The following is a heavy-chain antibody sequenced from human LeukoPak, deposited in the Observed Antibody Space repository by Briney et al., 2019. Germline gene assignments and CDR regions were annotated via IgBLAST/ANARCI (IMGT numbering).Heavy chain of an antibody. CDR1: GFIFSSYS. V-gene: IGHV3-23*01. J-gene: IGHJ2*01. CDR3: AKDRTVGAFYWYFDL. CDR2: ISSSGSGGNT. D-gene: IGHD1-26*01. Sequence: GGSLRLSCAASGFIFSSYSMNWVRQAPGKGLEWVSGISSSGSGGNTYYADSVKGRFTISRDSSKNTLFLHMNTLRAEDTAIYYCAKDRTVGAFYWYFDLWGRGTLVTVSS.